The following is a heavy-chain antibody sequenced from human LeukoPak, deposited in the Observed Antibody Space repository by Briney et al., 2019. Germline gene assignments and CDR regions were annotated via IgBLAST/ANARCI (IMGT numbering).Heavy chain of an antibody. Sequence: SETLSLTCTVSGGSVSGYYWSWLRQPPGKGLEWIGYIYYTGTTSYNPSLQSRVTISVDTSKSQFSLKLSSVTAADTAVYYCASRLGRNYYGMDVWGQGTTVTVSS. J-gene: IGHJ6*02. V-gene: IGHV4-59*08. D-gene: IGHD3-9*01. CDR1: GGSVSGYY. CDR3: ASRLGRNYYGMDV. CDR2: IYYTGTT.